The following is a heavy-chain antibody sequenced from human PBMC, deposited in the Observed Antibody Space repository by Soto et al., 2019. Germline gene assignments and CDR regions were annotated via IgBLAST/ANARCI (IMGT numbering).Heavy chain of an antibody. D-gene: IGHD3-10*01. CDR3: AKADGWSGENPHAFEL. Sequence: QVQLVHSGAEVKKPGASVKVSCKASGYTFTSYGISWVRQAPGQGLEWMGWISAYNGNTNYAQKFQGRVNMTTDTPTSKVFMELRSLRSDDTAVYYCAKADGWSGENPHAFELWGQGTMVPGSS. CDR2: ISAYNGNT. J-gene: IGHJ3*01. V-gene: IGHV1-18*04. CDR1: GYTFTSYG.